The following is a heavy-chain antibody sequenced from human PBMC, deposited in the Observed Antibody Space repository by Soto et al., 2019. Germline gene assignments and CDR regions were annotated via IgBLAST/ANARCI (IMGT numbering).Heavy chain of an antibody. J-gene: IGHJ4*02. CDR3: ARDDTRAGYDY. CDR1: GGSITTGGYY. Sequence: QVQLQESGPGLVKPSQTLSLTCTVSGGSITTGGYYWSWIRQHPGTGLEWIGYIYYSGSTSYNPSLKSRITMSVDTSKNQCSLKLNSVTAADTAVYYCARDDTRAGYDYWGQGTLVAVSS. V-gene: IGHV4-31*03. CDR2: IYYSGST. D-gene: IGHD5-18*01.